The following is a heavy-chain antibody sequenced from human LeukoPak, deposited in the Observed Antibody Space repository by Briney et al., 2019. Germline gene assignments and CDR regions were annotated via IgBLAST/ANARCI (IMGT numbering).Heavy chain of an antibody. CDR3: ARDRNSGSYYGGFDY. CDR2: IYYSGST. V-gene: IGHV4-61*01. J-gene: IGHJ4*02. Sequence: SSETLSLTCTASGGPISSSSYYWSWIRQPPGKGLEWIGYIYYSGSTNYNPSLKSRVTISVDTSKNQFSLKLSSVTAADTAVYYCARDRNSGSYYGGFDYWGQGTLVTVSS. CDR1: GGPISSSSYY. D-gene: IGHD1-26*01.